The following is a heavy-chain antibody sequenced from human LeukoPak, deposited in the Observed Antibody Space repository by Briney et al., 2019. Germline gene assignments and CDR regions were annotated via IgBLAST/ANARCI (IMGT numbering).Heavy chain of an antibody. CDR2: IYYSGST. V-gene: IGHV4-30-4*08. Sequence: TLSLTCTVSGGSISSGDYYWSWIRQPPGKGLEWIGYIYYSGSTYYNPSLKSRVTISVDTSKNQFSLKLSSVTAADTAMYYCARLLRPYSSSQSLDYWGQGTLVTVSS. J-gene: IGHJ4*02. CDR3: ARLLRPYSSSQSLDY. D-gene: IGHD6-13*01. CDR1: GGSISSGDYY.